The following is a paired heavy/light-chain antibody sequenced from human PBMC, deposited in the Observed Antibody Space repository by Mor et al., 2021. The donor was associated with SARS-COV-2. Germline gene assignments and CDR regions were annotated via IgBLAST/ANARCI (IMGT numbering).Heavy chain of an antibody. J-gene: IGHJ6*02. CDR2: IYTGGSI. V-gene: IGHV3-66*01. CDR3: RAARPGYYYGLDV. D-gene: IGHD6-6*01. Sequence: EEQLVEFGGGLVQPGGSLRLSCAASGLIVSKNYMSWVRQAPGRGLEWVSVIYTGGSIFYADSVKDRFIISRDDSKNTLYLQLHNIRVDDTAVYFCRAARPGYYYGLDVWGQGTTVTVSS. CDR1: GLIVSKNY.
Light chain of an antibody. Sequence: QSALTQPPSASGSPGQSVTISCTGTSSDVGDYNYVSWYQQHPGQAPKLIIYEVTKRPSGVPDRFSGSKSGNTASLTVSGLQAEDEADYHCSSYAGSKNLIFGGGTKLTVL. V-gene: IGLV2-8*01. CDR3: SSYAGSKNLI. CDR1: SSDVGDYNY. CDR2: EVT. J-gene: IGLJ2*01.